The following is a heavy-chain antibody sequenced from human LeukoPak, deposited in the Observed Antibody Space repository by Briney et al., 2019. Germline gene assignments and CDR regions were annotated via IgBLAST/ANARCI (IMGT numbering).Heavy chain of an antibody. J-gene: IGHJ3*02. D-gene: IGHD3-10*01. V-gene: IGHV1-2*02. Sequence: ASVKVSCKASGYTFTGYYMHWVRQAPGQGLEWMGWINPNSGGTNYAQKFQGRVTMTRDTSISTAYMELSRLRSDDTAVYYCATVVRGVTIPDIYAFDIWGQGTMVTVSS. CDR3: ATVVRGVTIPDIYAFDI. CDR2: INPNSGGT. CDR1: GYTFTGYY.